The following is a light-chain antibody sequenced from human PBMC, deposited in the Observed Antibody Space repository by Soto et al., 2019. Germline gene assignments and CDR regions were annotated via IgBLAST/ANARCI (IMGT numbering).Light chain of an antibody. J-gene: IGKJ5*01. CDR1: QGSSTY. Sequence: DIQLTQSPSFLSASIGDRVTIACRASQGSSTYLAWYQQRPGRAPKLLIYAASTLQRGVPSRFSGSGSGTGFTLTISSLQPEDFATYYCQHYYSYSSSFGQGTRLE. CDR3: QHYYSYSSS. CDR2: AAS. V-gene: IGKV1-9*01.